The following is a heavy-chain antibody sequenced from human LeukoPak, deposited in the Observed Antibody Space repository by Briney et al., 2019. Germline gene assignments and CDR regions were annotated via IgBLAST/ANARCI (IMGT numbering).Heavy chain of an antibody. J-gene: IGHJ6*03. D-gene: IGHD6-19*01. V-gene: IGHV3-48*03. CDR1: GFTFSSYE. CDR3: ARVPPPLYSSGWYYYYMDV. CDR2: ISSSGSTI. Sequence: GGPLRLSCAASGFTFSSYEMNWVRQAPGKGLEWVSYISSSGSTIYYADSVKGRFTISRDNAKNSLYLQMNSLRAEDTAVYYCARVPPPLYSSGWYYYYMDVWGKGTTVTVSS.